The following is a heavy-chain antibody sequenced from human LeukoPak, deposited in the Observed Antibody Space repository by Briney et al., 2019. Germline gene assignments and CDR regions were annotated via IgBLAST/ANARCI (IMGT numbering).Heavy chain of an antibody. V-gene: IGHV4-39*07. CDR2: IYYSGST. J-gene: IGHJ4*02. CDR3: ARDRNGNFDY. D-gene: IGHD1-14*01. Sequence: ASETLSLTCTVSGGPISSSTYYWGWIRRPPGKGLEWIGSIYYSGSTYYNPSLKSRVTISVDTSKNHFSLKLSSVTAADTAFYYCARDRNGNFDYWGQGTLVTVSS. CDR1: GGPISSSTYY.